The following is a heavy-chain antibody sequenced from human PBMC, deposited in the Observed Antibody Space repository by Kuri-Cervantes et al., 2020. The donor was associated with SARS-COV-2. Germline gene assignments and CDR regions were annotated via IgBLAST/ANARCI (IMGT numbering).Heavy chain of an antibody. Sequence: SETLSLTCSVSGGSISSGNYYWSWIRQPAGQGLEWIGRIYSSGSTNYNPSLKSRVTMSIDTSTNQFSLRLTSVTAADTAVYYCASSHITTYYYYYMKVWGKGTTVTVSS. CDR3: ASSHITTYYYYYMKV. V-gene: IGHV4-61*02. J-gene: IGHJ6*03. D-gene: IGHD1-20*01. CDR1: GGSISSGNYY. CDR2: IYSSGST.